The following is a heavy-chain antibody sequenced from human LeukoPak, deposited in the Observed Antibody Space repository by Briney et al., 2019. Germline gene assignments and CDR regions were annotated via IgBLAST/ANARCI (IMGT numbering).Heavy chain of an antibody. CDR3: ARGNYYAMDV. V-gene: IGHV3-74*01. Sequence: GGSLRLSCAASGFTFSNYWIHWVRQAPGKGLLWVSRISSDGSSTSYADSVKGRFTISRDNAKNTLYLQVNSLRVEDTAVYYCARGNYYAMDVWGQGTTVTVSS. CDR2: ISSDGSST. J-gene: IGHJ6*02. CDR1: GFTFSNYW.